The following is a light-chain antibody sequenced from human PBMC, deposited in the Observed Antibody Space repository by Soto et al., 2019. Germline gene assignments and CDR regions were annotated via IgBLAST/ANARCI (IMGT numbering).Light chain of an antibody. V-gene: IGKV3-20*01. Sequence: EIVLTQSPGTLSLSPGERATLSCRASQSVSSSYLAWYQQKPGQAPRLLIYGASSRATGIPDRFSGSGSGTDFTLTISRLEPEDFEVYYCQPYGSSLTWTFGQGTKVEIK. CDR1: QSVSSSY. CDR2: GAS. J-gene: IGKJ1*01. CDR3: QPYGSSLTWT.